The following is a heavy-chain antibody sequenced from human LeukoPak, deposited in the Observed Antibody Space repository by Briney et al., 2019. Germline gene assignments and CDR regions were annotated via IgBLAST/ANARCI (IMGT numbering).Heavy chain of an antibody. CDR3: ARQLTTLRGFDI. Sequence: GESLKISCKASGYSFTTYWIGWVRQLPGKGLEWMGNIYPGDSDTRYSPSFQGQVTISADKSINTAYLQWTSLKASDTAMYYCARQLTTLRGFDIWGQGTMVTASS. D-gene: IGHD4-11*01. CDR1: GYSFTTYW. V-gene: IGHV5-51*01. J-gene: IGHJ3*02. CDR2: IYPGDSDT.